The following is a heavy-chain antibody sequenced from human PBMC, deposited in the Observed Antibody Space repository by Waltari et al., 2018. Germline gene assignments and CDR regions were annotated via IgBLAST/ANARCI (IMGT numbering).Heavy chain of an antibody. CDR3: ARDTSSWYYFDY. D-gene: IGHD6-13*01. J-gene: IGHJ4*02. CDR2: ISRSSSTI. CDR1: GVTFGRYS. Sequence: EVQLVESGGGLVQPGGSLSLSCSASGVTFGRYSMNWVRQAPGKGLEWVSYISRSSSTIYYTDSVKGRFTISRDNAKNSLYLQMNSLRAEDTAVYYCARDTSSWYYFDYWGQGTLVTVSS. V-gene: IGHV3-48*01.